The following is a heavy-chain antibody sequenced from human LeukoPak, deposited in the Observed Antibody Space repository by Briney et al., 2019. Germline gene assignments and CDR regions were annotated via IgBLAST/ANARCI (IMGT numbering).Heavy chain of an antibody. D-gene: IGHD5-24*01. CDR3: ARKLTDGYISYYFDY. CDR1: GYTFIDYY. CDR2: ISPRGCST. V-gene: IGHV1-46*01. Sequence: ASVNVSLKSSGYTFIDYYMHWLRQPPAQGLAWMGIISPRGCSTSYAQRVQGRITMTRDTSTSTLYMKLSSLTYEDTAVYYCARKLTDGYISYYFDYWGQGTLVTVSS. J-gene: IGHJ4*02.